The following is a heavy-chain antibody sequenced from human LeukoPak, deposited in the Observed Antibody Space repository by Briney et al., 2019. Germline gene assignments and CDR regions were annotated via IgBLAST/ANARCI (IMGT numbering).Heavy chain of an antibody. CDR1: GYTFPSYG. CDR2: ISAYNGNT. V-gene: IGHV1-18*01. CDR3: ARVSPYAQWLAPGYYYGMDV. Sequence: GASVKVSCKASGYTFPSYGISWVRQAPGQGLEWMGWISAYNGNTNYAQELQGRVTMTTDTSTSTAYMELRSLRSDDTAVYYCARVSPYAQWLAPGYYYGMDVWGQGTTVTVSS. J-gene: IGHJ6*02. D-gene: IGHD6-19*01.